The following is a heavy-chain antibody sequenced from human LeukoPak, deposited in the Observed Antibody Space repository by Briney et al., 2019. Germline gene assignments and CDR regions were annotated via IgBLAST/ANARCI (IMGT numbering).Heavy chain of an antibody. V-gene: IGHV1-69*05. D-gene: IGHD3-10*01. CDR3: VRVVSNYGLDSYYYLDV. Sequence: SVKVSCKASGDTFSSYGLNWVQQAPGQGLEWMGGVVPMFATPNSAQKFQGRVTFTTDESRSTLYMELSSLRSEDTAVYYCVRVVSNYGLDSYYYLDVWGRGTTVTVSS. CDR1: GDTFSSYG. CDR2: VVPMFATP. J-gene: IGHJ6*03.